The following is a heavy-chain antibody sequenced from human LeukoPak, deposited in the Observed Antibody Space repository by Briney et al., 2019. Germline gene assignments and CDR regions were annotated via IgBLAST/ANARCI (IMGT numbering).Heavy chain of an antibody. CDR3: ARGWWERPYFDY. V-gene: IGHV4-61*02. D-gene: IGHD2-15*01. CDR1: GGSISSGSYY. CDR2: IYTSGST. Sequence: SETLSLTCTVSGGSISSGSYYWSWIRQPAGKGLEWIGRIYTSGSTNYNPSLKSRVTMSVDTSKNQFSLKLSSVTAADTAVYYCARGWWERPYFDYWGQGTLVTVSS. J-gene: IGHJ4*02.